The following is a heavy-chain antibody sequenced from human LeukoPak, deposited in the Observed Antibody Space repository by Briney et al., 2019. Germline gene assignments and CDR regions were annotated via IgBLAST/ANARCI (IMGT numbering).Heavy chain of an antibody. J-gene: IGHJ4*02. D-gene: IGHD6-19*01. Sequence: GGSLRLSCAASGFTFSSYWMSWVRQAPGKGLEWLAHIKRDGSEKRYVDSVKGRFTISRDNAQNSLYLQMNSLSVEDTAVYYCTRDGLDIGDYWGQGILVTVSS. V-gene: IGHV3-7*01. CDR1: GFTFSSYW. CDR3: TRDGLDIGDY. CDR2: IKRDGSEK.